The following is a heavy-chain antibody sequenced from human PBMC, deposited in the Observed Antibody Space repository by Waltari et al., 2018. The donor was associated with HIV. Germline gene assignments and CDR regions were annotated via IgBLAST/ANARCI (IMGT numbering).Heavy chain of an antibody. V-gene: IGHV4-61*02. CDR3: TRTSTGSDYYYEVDV. CDR2: LYTSGNT. D-gene: IGHD3-22*01. CDR1: GGSINSGSYY. J-gene: IGHJ6*02. Sequence: QVQLQESGPGLVKPSQTLSLTCTVSGGSINSGSYYWNWIRQPAGKGLEWIGRLYTSGNTNYNPSLKSRVTITVDTSKNQFSLRLSSVTASDTDIYYCTRTSTGSDYYYEVDVWGQGTTVTVS.